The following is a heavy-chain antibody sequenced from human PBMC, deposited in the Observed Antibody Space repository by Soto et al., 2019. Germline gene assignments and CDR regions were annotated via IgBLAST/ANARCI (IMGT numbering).Heavy chain of an antibody. CDR1: GFTFSGSA. D-gene: IGHD6-13*01. CDR3: TRHDVAAVRLGGWFDP. Sequence: GGSLRLSCAASGFTFSGSAMHWVRQASGKGLEWVGRIRSKANSYATAYAASVKGRFTISRDDSKNTAYLQMNSLKTEDTAVYYCTRHDVAAVRLGGWFDPWGQGTLVTVSS. CDR2: IRSKANSYAT. V-gene: IGHV3-73*01. J-gene: IGHJ5*02.